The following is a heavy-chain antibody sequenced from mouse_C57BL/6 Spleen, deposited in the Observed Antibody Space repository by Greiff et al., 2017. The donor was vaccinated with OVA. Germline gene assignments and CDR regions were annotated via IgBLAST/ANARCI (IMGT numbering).Heavy chain of an antibody. CDR3: ARADYYGSLHFDY. D-gene: IGHD1-1*01. CDR1: GYAFSSYW. Sequence: QVQLQQSGAELVKPGASVKISCKASGYAFSSYWMNWVKQRPGKGLEWIGQIYPGDGDTNYNGKFKGKATLTADKSSSTAYMQLSSLTSEDSAVYFCARADYYGSLHFDYWGQGTTLTVSS. CDR2: IYPGDGDT. J-gene: IGHJ2*01. V-gene: IGHV1-80*01.